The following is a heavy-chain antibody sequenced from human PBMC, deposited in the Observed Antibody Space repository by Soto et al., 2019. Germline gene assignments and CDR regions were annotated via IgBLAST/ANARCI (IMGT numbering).Heavy chain of an antibody. V-gene: IGHV4-59*01. Sequence: QVQLQESGPGLVKPSETLSLTCTVSGVSFSTYYWSWIRQAPGKGLEWIGYIYYSGSSNYNPSLMRRVTMAVDTSKNQLSLKPSSVTAADTAVYYCARDQGGPFDYWGQGTLVTFSA. CDR3: ARDQGGPFDY. J-gene: IGHJ4*02. CDR2: IYYSGSS. CDR1: GVSFSTYY. D-gene: IGHD2-15*01.